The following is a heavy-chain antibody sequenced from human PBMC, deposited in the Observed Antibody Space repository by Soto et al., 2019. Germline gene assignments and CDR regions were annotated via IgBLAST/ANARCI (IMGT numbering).Heavy chain of an antibody. CDR3: ARVLYEFWSGYYIDY. J-gene: IGHJ4*02. CDR2: MNPNSGNT. CDR1: GYTFTSYD. D-gene: IGHD3-3*01. V-gene: IGHV1-8*01. Sequence: QVQLVQSGAEVKKPGASVKVSCKASGYTFTSYDINWVRQATGQGLEWMGWMNPNSGNTGYAQKFQGRVTMTRNTSXXTAYMELSSLRSEDTAVYCCARVLYEFWSGYYIDYWGQGTLVTVSS.